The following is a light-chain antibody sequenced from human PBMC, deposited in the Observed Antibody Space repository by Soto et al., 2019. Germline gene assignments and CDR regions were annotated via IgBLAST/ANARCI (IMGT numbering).Light chain of an antibody. CDR1: QSVSSY. V-gene: IGKV3-11*01. J-gene: IGKJ4*01. CDR3: QRRSNWPFT. Sequence: EIVLTQSPATLSLSPGERATLSCRASQSVSSYLAWYQQKPGQAPRLLIYDASNSATGIPARFSGSGSGTDFTLTISSLEPEDFAVYYCQRRSNWPFTFGGGTKVEIK. CDR2: DAS.